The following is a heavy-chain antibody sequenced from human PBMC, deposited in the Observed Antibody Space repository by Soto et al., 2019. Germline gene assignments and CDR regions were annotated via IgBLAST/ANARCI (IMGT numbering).Heavy chain of an antibody. CDR1: GDSITSGNTYS. J-gene: IGHJ5*02. D-gene: IGHD3-10*01. Sequence: QLQLQESGSGLVKPSQTLSLTCGVSGDSITSGNTYSWSWIRQPPGKGLEWIGSISHTGSTSYSPSLKSRVSMSVDKSKNQFSLKLSSVTAADTDVYYCARAVTPYFGTWFDPWGQGTLVTVSS. V-gene: IGHV4-30-2*01. CDR2: ISHTGST. CDR3: ARAVTPYFGTWFDP.